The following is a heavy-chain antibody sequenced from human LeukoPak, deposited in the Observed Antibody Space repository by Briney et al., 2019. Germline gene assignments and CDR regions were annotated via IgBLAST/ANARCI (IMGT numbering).Heavy chain of an antibody. J-gene: IGHJ4*02. D-gene: IGHD3-10*01. V-gene: IGHV3-74*01. Sequence: GGSLRLSCAASGFTFSSYWMHWVRQAPGKGLVRVSRINSDGTTITYADSVKGRFTISRDNAENTLYLQMNSLRVEDTAVYYCALYYYGSGNYYKRAYWGQGSLVTVSS. CDR3: ALYYYGSGNYYKRAY. CDR1: GFTFSSYW. CDR2: INSDGTTI.